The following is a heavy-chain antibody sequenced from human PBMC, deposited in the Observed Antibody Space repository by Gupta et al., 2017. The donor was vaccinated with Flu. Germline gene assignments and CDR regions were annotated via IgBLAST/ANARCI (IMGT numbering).Heavy chain of an antibody. J-gene: IGHJ6*02. CDR1: GFSFRHEG. D-gene: IGHD1-1*01. CDR2: ISHDGSKN. V-gene: IGHV3-30*18. Sequence: EWVGVSGGGVVQPGRSLELFCAASGFSFRHEGMHWVRQAPGKGLEWVAGISHDGSKNYHTDSVKGRFTISRDNSKNTLYLQMSGLRIEDTAVYYCAKDWRWNNNIYGMNVWGQGTTVTVSS. CDR3: AKDWRWNNNIYGMNV.